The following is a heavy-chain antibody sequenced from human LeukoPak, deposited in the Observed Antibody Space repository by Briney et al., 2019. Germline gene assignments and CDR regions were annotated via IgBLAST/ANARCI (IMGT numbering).Heavy chain of an antibody. V-gene: IGHV3-53*01. CDR2: IYSDATT. CDR1: GYPFYDYG. J-gene: IGHJ4*02. D-gene: IGHD5-24*01. Sequence: GGSLRLSCGASGYPFYDYGMNWVRQSRGKGLEWVSIIYSDATTSYEDSVKARFTVSRDNSKNTLYLQMNSLRAEDTAVYYCARAGEQRWLQLLAYWGQGTPVTVSS. CDR3: ARAGEQRWLQLLAY.